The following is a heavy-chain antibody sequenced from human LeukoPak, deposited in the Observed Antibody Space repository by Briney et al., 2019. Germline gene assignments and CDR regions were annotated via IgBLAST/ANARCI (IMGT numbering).Heavy chain of an antibody. V-gene: IGHV3-21*04. D-gene: IGHD4-11*01. J-gene: IGHJ4*02. Sequence: GGSLRLSCAASGFTFSSYSMNWVRQAPGKGLEWVSSISSSSSYIYYADSVKGRFTISRDNSKNTLYLQMDSLRAEDTAVYYCAKGLGKATVTPLGYWGQGTLVTVSS. CDR1: GFTFSSYS. CDR3: AKGLGKATVTPLGY. CDR2: ISSSSSYI.